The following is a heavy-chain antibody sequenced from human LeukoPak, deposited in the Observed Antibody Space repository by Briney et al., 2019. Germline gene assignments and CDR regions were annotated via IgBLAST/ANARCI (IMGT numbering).Heavy chain of an antibody. D-gene: IGHD3-3*01. CDR1: GFTFSSYS. CDR3: ARGPYKDFWSGXXDY. J-gene: IGHJ4*02. Sequence: GGSLRLSCSASGFTFSSYSMNWVRQAPGKGLEWVSYISSSSTTIYYADSVKGRFTISRDNAKNSLYLQMNSLRVADTALYYCARGPYKDFWSGXXDYWGQGTLVTVSS. V-gene: IGHV3-48*01. CDR2: ISSSSTTI.